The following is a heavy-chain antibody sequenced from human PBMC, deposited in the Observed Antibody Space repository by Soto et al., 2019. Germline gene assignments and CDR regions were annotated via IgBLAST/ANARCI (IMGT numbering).Heavy chain of an antibody. V-gene: IGHV3-48*02. Sequence: HPGGSLRLSCVGSGFRFSDHSMHWVRRAPGTGLQWLSYISSSGDRIHYADSVRGRFTVSRDNAKNSLFLRMNSLRDDDTAMYYCARLPKGSLVTGWGQGTQVTVSS. D-gene: IGHD2-21*02. CDR2: ISSSGDRI. J-gene: IGHJ4*02. CDR3: ARLPKGSLVTG. CDR1: GFRFSDHS.